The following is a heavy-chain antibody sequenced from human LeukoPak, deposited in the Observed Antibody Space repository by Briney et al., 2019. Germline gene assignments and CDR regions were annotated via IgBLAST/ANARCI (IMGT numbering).Heavy chain of an antibody. CDR2: INAGNGNT. J-gene: IGHJ4*02. Sequence: ASVTVSCTASGYTFTIYAMHWVRQAPGQRLEWMGWINAGNGNTKYSQKFQGRVTITRDTSASTAYMELSRLRSEDTAVYYCARDRPYYYGSGSYPPLGYWGQGTLVTVSS. CDR1: GYTFTIYA. D-gene: IGHD3-10*01. CDR3: ARDRPYYYGSGSYPPLGY. V-gene: IGHV1-3*01.